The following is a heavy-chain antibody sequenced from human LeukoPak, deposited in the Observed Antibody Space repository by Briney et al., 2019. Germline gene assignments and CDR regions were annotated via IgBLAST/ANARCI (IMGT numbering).Heavy chain of an antibody. J-gene: IGHJ4*02. CDR2: IFGGGGT. CDR3: ARGPVTTPRTYFFDY. V-gene: IGHV3-53*01. D-gene: IGHD4-17*01. CDR1: GVTFSTSF. Sequence: QPGGSLRLSCAASGVTFSTSFLSWVRQAPGKGLEWVSVIFGGGGTYYADSVKGRFTISRDNSKNTLFLQMNTLRPDDTAVYYCARGPVTTPRTYFFDYWGQGTLVTVSS.